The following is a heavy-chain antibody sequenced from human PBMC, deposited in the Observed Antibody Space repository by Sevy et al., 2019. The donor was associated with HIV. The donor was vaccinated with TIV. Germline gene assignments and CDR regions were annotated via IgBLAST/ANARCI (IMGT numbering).Heavy chain of an antibody. Sequence: GGSLRLSCAASGFTFSSYAMSWVRQAPGKGLEWVSAISGSGGSTYYADSVKGRFTISRDNSKNTLYLQMNSLRAEDTAVYYCAKSGSYASRVLLDYFDYWGQGTLVTVSS. V-gene: IGHV3-23*01. CDR1: GFTFSSYA. CDR3: AKSGSYASRVLLDYFDY. CDR2: ISGSGGST. D-gene: IGHD1-26*01. J-gene: IGHJ4*02.